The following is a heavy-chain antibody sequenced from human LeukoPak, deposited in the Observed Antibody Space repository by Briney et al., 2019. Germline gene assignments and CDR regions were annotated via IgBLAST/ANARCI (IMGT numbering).Heavy chain of an antibody. D-gene: IGHD3-22*01. CDR2: IYYSGST. Sequence: SETLSLTCTISSGSISSSSYYWGWIRQPPGKGLEWIADIYYSGSTYYNPSLKSRVSISIDTSNNHFSLRLSSVTAADTALYYCARRRYYDCTGYLDWGQGTLVTVSS. CDR1: SGSISSSSYY. V-gene: IGHV4-39*02. CDR3: ARRRYYDCTGYLD. J-gene: IGHJ1*01.